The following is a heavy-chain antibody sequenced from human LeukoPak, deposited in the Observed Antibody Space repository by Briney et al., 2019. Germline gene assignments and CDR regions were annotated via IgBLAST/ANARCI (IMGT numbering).Heavy chain of an antibody. Sequence: GGSLRLSCAASGFTFSSYSMNWVRQAPGKGLEWVSYISSSSTIYYADSVKGRFTISRGNAKNSLYLQMNSLRAEDTAVYYCARGNGRTGYFDYWGQGTLVTVSS. CDR3: ARGNGRTGYFDY. V-gene: IGHV3-48*04. D-gene: IGHD3-10*01. CDR2: ISSSSTI. J-gene: IGHJ4*02. CDR1: GFTFSSYS.